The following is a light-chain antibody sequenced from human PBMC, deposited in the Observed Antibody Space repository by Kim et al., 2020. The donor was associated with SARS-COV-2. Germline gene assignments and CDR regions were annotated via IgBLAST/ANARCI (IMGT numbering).Light chain of an antibody. V-gene: IGKV3-20*01. J-gene: IGKJ2*01. Sequence: LSPRDSAPLSCRAIQSVSTIYLALYQHNPGQPPRLLIYGASNRASGTSDRFSGSVSGTDFTLTINTLGPEDSAMYYCQQYGSSPRTFGQGTKLEI. CDR1: QSVSTIY. CDR2: GAS. CDR3: QQYGSSPRT.